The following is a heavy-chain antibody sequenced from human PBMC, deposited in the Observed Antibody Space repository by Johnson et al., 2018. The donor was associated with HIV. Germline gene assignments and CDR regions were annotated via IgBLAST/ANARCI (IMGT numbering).Heavy chain of an antibody. J-gene: IGHJ3*02. D-gene: IGHD4-17*01. CDR2: ISYDGSNK. CDR3: AKDQGHDYGDYVLYAFDI. Sequence: QVQLVESGGGVVQPGRSLRLSCAASGFTFSSYAMHWVRQAPGKGLEWVALISYDGSNKYYADSVKGRFTISRDNAKNTLYLQMNSLRAEDTAVFFCAKDQGHDYGDYVLYAFDIWGQGTMVTVSS. V-gene: IGHV3-30-3*01. CDR1: GFTFSSYA.